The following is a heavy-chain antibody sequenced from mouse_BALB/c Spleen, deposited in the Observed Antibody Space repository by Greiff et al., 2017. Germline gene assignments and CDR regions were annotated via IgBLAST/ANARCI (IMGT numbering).Heavy chain of an antibody. J-gene: IGHJ4*01. CDR3: ARQMDY. Sequence: QVQLQQSGTVLARPGASVKMSCKASGYAFTNYLIEWVKQRPGQGLEWIGVINPGSGGTNYNEKFKGKATLTADKSSSTAYMQLSSLTSDDSAVYFCARQMDYWGQGTSVTVSS. CDR2: INPGSGGT. CDR1: GYAFTNYL. V-gene: IGHV1-54*01.